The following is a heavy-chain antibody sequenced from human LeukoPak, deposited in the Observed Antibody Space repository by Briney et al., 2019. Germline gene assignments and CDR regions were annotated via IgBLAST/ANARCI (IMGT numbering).Heavy chain of an antibody. V-gene: IGHV4-59*12. D-gene: IGHD6-19*01. J-gene: IGHJ3*02. CDR2: IYYSGST. CDR3: ARGLRIAVAGTSRCAFDI. CDR1: GGSISSYY. Sequence: SETLSLTCTVSGGSISSYYWSWIRQPPGKGLEWIGYIYYSGSTNYNPSLKSRVTISVDTSKNQFSLKLSSVTAADTAVYYCARGLRIAVAGTSRCAFDIWGQGTMVTVSS.